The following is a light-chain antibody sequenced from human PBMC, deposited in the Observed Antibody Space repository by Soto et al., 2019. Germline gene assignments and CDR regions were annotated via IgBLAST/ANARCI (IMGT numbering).Light chain of an antibody. CDR1: QGVSRK. CDR2: VAS. V-gene: IGKV3-15*01. Sequence: DIVMTQSPATLSVAPGERVTFSCRASQGVSRKLAWYQHKPGQAPRLLISVASTGSTGIPARFSGSRSGTDFTLTISSLQSEDCAIDYCQKYHTWPFTFGGGNKVAIK. CDR3: QKYHTWPFT. J-gene: IGKJ4*01.